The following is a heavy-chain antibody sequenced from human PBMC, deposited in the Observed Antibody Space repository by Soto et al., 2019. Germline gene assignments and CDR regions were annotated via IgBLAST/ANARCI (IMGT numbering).Heavy chain of an antibody. D-gene: IGHD5-12*01. CDR2: ISNDGSNT. V-gene: IGHV3-30*03. Sequence: GGSLRLSCVASGFTFTDYHMYWVRQAPGKGLEWVSIISNDGSNTYSAESVKGRFTISRDNAKDSLYLQMNSLRTEDTAVYYCARGAVATTFDYWGQGTRVTVSS. J-gene: IGHJ4*02. CDR3: ARGAVATTFDY. CDR1: GFTFTDYH.